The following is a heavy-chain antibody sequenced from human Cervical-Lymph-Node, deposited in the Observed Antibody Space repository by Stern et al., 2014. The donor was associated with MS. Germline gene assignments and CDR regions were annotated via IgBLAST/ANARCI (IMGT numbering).Heavy chain of an antibody. CDR1: GFSLSTSGMG. Sequence: QVTLREYGPTLVKPTQTLTLTCAVSGFSLSTSGMGVGWIRQPPGKALEWLALIYWDDDKRYSPSLKSRLAITKDASKDQVVLIMTNMDAVDTAPYYCARQYYYGSGSTSFDYWGQGTLVTVSS. CDR2: IYWDDDK. J-gene: IGHJ4*02. CDR3: ARQYYYGSGSTSFDY. V-gene: IGHV2-5*02. D-gene: IGHD3-10*01.